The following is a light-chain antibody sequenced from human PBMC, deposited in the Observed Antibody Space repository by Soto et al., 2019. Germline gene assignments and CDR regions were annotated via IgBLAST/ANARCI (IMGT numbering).Light chain of an antibody. CDR2: RNN. CDR1: SSNIGSNY. Sequence: QAVVTQPPSASGTPGQRVTISCSGSSSNIGSNYVYWYQQLPGTAPKLIIYRNNQRPSGVPDRFSGSKSGTSASLAISGLRYEDEAYYYCAAWDDSLSGRGVFGGGTKVTVL. V-gene: IGLV1-47*01. J-gene: IGLJ2*01. CDR3: AAWDDSLSGRGV.